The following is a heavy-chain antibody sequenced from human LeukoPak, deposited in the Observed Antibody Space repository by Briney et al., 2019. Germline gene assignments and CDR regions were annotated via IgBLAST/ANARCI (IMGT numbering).Heavy chain of an antibody. CDR2: IHTSGSS. V-gene: IGHV4-4*07. CDR3: ASRGRYSSSPEYFQH. J-gene: IGHJ1*01. CDR1: GDSISRYY. Sequence: SETLSLTCTVSGDSISRYYWSWVRQPAGKGLEWIGRIHTSGSSNYNPSLTSRVTISVDKPKHQFPLKLRSVTAAETAVYHCASRGRYSSSPEYFQHWGQGTLVTDCS. D-gene: IGHD6-13*01.